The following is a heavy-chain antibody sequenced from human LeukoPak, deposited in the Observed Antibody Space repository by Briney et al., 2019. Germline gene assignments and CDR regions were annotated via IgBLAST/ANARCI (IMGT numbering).Heavy chain of an antibody. J-gene: IGHJ4*02. CDR2: VIPMFGPA. D-gene: IGHD6-19*01. Sequence: GASVKVSCKAPGGTFNSYGISWVRLAPVQGLEWMGGVIPMFGPAKYAPKFQGRATMTTDASTSTAYMVLNSLRSEDTATYFCARGLAVAGIAAGMRDYWGQGTLVTVSS. V-gene: IGHV1-69*05. CDR1: GGTFNSYG. CDR3: ARGLAVAGIAAGMRDY.